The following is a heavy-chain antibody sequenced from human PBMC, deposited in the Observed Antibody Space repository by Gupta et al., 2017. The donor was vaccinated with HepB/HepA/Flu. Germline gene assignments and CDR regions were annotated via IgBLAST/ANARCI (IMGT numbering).Heavy chain of an antibody. V-gene: IGHV6-1*01. CDR2: TYYRSKWYN. CDR3: ARDYSSSPKYYYYGMDV. J-gene: IGHJ6*02. CDR1: SSNSAA. Sequence: SSNSAAWNWIRQSPSRGLEWLGRTYYRSKWYNDYAVSVKSRITINPDTSKNQFSLQLNSVTPEDTAVYYCARDYSSSPKYYYYGMDVWGRGTTVTVSS. D-gene: IGHD6-6*01.